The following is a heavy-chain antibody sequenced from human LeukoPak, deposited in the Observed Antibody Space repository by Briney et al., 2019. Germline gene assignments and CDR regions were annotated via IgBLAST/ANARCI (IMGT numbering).Heavy chain of an antibody. CDR2: IRSDGSNK. CDR1: GFTFDDYA. Sequence: PGRSLRLSCAASGFTFDDYAMHWVRQAPGKGLEWMAFIRSDGSNKYYADSVKGRFTISRDNSKNTLYLQMNSLRAEDTAVYYCARILDSAWGELGYWGQGTLVTVSS. J-gene: IGHJ4*02. CDR3: ARILDSAWGELGY. D-gene: IGHD6-19*01. V-gene: IGHV3-30*04.